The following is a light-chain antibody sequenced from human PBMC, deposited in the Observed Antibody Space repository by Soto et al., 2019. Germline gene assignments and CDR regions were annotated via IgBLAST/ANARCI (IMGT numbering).Light chain of an antibody. CDR2: AAS. Sequence: DIQMTQSPASLSASVGDRVTITCRASQSISSYLNWYQQKPGQAPKLLIYAASSLQSGVPSRFSGSGSGTDFTLTISSLQPEDFATYYCQQSYSTPPWTFGQGTKVDI. CDR3: QQSYSTPPWT. J-gene: IGKJ1*01. CDR1: QSISSY. V-gene: IGKV1-39*01.